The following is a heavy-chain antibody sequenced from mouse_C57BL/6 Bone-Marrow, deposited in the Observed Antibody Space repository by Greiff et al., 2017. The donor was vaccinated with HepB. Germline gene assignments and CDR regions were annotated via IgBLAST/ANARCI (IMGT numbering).Heavy chain of an antibody. CDR1: GFSLTSYG. Sequence: VQRVESGPGLVQPSQSLSITCTVSGFSLTSYGVHWVRQSPGKGLEWLGVIWRGGSTDYNAAFMSRLSITKDNSKSQVFFKMNSLQADDTAIYYCAKDGGYYSAWFAYWGQGTLVTVSA. J-gene: IGHJ3*01. CDR3: AKDGGYYSAWFAY. D-gene: IGHD2-3*01. CDR2: IWRGGST. V-gene: IGHV2-5*01.